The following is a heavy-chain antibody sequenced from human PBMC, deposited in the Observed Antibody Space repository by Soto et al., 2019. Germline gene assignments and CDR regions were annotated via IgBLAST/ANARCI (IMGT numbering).Heavy chain of an antibody. CDR2: FDGSGNT. V-gene: IGHV4-34*01. Sequence: QVQLQQWGAGLLKPSETLSLTCAVNSESLSGYYWSWIRQSPGKGLEWIGEFDGSGNTTYSPSLRSRVASSVGTSTNHFSLTRNSVSAADTAAYYCVSARGRLVGFDYWGEGTLVTASS. D-gene: IGHD1-26*01. CDR1: SESLSGYY. CDR3: VSARGRLVGFDY. J-gene: IGHJ4*02.